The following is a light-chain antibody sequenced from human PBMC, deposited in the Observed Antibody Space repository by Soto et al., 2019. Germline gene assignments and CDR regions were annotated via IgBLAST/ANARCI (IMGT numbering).Light chain of an antibody. Sequence: QSALTQPASVSGSPGQSITISCTGSSSDVGGYKYVSWYQQHPGKAPKLIIYEVSNRPSGVSNRFSGSKSDNTASLTISGLQAEDEADYYCSSYTTINTAVFGTGTKVTVL. CDR2: EVS. J-gene: IGLJ1*01. CDR1: SSDVGGYKY. CDR3: SSYTTINTAV. V-gene: IGLV2-14*01.